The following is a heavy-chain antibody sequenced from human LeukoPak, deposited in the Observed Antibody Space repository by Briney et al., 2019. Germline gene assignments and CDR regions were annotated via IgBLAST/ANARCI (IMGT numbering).Heavy chain of an antibody. CDR3: AKLLWIQLWAFDY. V-gene: IGHV3-23*01. Sequence: GGSLRLSCAASGFTFSSYAMSWVRQAPGKGLEWVSAISGSGGSTYYADSVKGRFTISRDNSKNTPYLQMNSLRAEDTAVYYCAKLLWIQLWAFDYWGQGTLVTVSS. D-gene: IGHD5-18*01. CDR2: ISGSGGST. CDR1: GFTFSSYA. J-gene: IGHJ4*02.